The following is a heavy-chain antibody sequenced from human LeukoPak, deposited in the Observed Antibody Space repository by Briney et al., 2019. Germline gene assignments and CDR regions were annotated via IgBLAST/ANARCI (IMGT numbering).Heavy chain of an antibody. J-gene: IGHJ3*02. D-gene: IGHD3-10*01. V-gene: IGHV4-59*01. CDR2: IYYSGST. Sequence: PSETLSLTCTVSGDSISSYYWSWIRQPPGKGLEWIGYIYYSGSTNYNPSLKSRVTISVDTSKNQFSLKLSSVTAADTAVYYCARSFGSGSYSTFDIWGQGTMVTVSS. CDR3: ARSFGSGSYSTFDI. CDR1: GDSISSYY.